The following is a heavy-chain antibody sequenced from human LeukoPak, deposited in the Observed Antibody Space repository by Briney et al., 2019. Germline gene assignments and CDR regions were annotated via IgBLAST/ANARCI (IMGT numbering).Heavy chain of an antibody. CDR1: GFTFSNYA. CDR2: ISSASIAI. Sequence: PGESLRLSCAASGFTFSNYAMHWVRQPPGKGLEWVSYISSASIAIYYGDSMKGRFTISRDNAKNSLLLQMNSLRVEDTAVYYCARSGYYGSGRYYSLTGLDSWGRGTLVTVSS. J-gene: IGHJ5*01. V-gene: IGHV3-48*01. CDR3: ARSGYYGSGRYYSLTGLDS. D-gene: IGHD3-10*01.